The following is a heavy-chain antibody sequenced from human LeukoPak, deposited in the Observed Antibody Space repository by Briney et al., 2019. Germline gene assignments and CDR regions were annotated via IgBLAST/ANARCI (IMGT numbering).Heavy chain of an antibody. V-gene: IGHV1-8*01. CDR1: GYTFTSYD. Sequence: ASVKVSCKASGYTFTSYDINWVRQATGQGLEWMGWMNPNSGNTGYAQKFQGRVTMTRNTSISTAYMGLSSLRSEDTAVYYCARLGDILTGYPQDYWGQGTLVTVSS. CDR3: ARLGDILTGYPQDY. D-gene: IGHD3-9*01. J-gene: IGHJ4*02. CDR2: MNPNSGNT.